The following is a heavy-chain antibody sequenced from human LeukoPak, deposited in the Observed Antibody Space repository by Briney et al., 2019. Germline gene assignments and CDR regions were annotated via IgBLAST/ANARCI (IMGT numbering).Heavy chain of an antibody. J-gene: IGHJ6*03. V-gene: IGHV4-34*01. CDR1: GGSFSGYY. Sequence: SETLSLTCAVYGGSFSGYYWSWIRQPPGQGLEWMGEINHSGSTNYNPSLKSRATISVDTSKNQFSLKRSSVTAADAAVYCCARGVPRAMVGYYYYYMDVWGKGTTVTVSS. D-gene: IGHD2-2*01. CDR3: ARGVPRAMVGYYYYYMDV. CDR2: INHSGST.